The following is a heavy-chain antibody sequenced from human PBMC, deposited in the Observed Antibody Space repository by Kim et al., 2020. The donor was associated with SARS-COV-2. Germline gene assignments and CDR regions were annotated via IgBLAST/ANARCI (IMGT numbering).Heavy chain of an antibody. V-gene: IGHV3-48*03. J-gene: IGHJ4*02. CDR3: ARGRDVDWLLPDFDY. D-gene: IGHD3-9*01. CDR2: ISGNGGTI. CDR1: GFTFINYE. Sequence: GGSLRLSCAASGFTFINYEMSWVRQAPGKGLEWVSYISGNGGTIKYSDSVKGRFTISRDSAKNSLFPQMNSLRAEDTAVYYCARGRDVDWLLPDFDYWGQGTLVAVSS.